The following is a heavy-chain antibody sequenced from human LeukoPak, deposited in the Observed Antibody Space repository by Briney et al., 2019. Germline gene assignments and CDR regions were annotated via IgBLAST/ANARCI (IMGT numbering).Heavy chain of an antibody. J-gene: IGHJ2*01. Sequence: PSETLSLTCTVSGGSISSSNYYWGWIRQPPGKGLEWIGTTYYNPSLKSRVTMSVDTSKNQFSLKLSSVTAADTAVYYCARAPCSGGSCQYWYFDLWGRGTLVTVSS. V-gene: IGHV4-39*07. CDR3: ARAPCSGGSCQYWYFDL. CDR2: T. CDR1: GGSISSSNYY. D-gene: IGHD2-15*01.